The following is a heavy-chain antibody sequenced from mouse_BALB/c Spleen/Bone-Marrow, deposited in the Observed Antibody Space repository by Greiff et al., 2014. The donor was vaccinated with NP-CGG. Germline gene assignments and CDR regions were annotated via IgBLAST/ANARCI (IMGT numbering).Heavy chain of an antibody. Sequence: EVKLEESGPELVKPGASAKISCKASGYSFTGYFMNWVKQSHGKSLEWIGRINPYNGDTLYNQKFKGKATLTVDKSSSTAHMELLSLTSEDSVVYYCGREIYYGNPDYWGQGATLTVPS. CDR3: GREIYYGNPDY. D-gene: IGHD2-1*01. CDR2: INPYNGDT. J-gene: IGHJ2*01. V-gene: IGHV1-37*01. CDR1: GYSFTGYF.